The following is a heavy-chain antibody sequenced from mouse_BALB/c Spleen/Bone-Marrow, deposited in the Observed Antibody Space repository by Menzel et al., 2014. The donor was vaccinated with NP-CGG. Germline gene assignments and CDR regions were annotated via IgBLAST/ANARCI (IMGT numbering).Heavy chain of an antibody. Sequence: VQLQQSGTVLARPGASVKMSCKASDYTFTSYRMHWLKQRPGQGLEWIGAIYPGNSDTSYNQKFKGKAELTAVTSTSTAYMDLRSLTNEDSAVYYCTLAYFGQGDWFFDVWGAGTTGTVSS. CDR1: DYTFTSYR. CDR3: TLAYFGQGDWFFDV. CDR2: IYPGNSDT. D-gene: IGHD2-10*01. V-gene: IGHV1-5*01. J-gene: IGHJ1*01.